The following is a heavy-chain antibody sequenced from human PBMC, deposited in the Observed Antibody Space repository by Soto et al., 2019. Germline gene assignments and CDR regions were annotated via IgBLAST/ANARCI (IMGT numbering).Heavy chain of an antibody. D-gene: IGHD3-10*01. J-gene: IGHJ5*02. V-gene: IGHV1-8*01. CDR3: ARGRRPRVRGVINLGWFDP. Sequence: QVQLVQSGAEVKKPGASVKVSCKASGYTFTSYDINWVRQATGQGLEWMGWMNPNSGNTGYAQKFQGRVTMTRNTSISTAYMELSSLRSEDTAVYYCARGRRPRVRGVINLGWFDPWGQGTLVTVSS. CDR2: MNPNSGNT. CDR1: GYTFTSYD.